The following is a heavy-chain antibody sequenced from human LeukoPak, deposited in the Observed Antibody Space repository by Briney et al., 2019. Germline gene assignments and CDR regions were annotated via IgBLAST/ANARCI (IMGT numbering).Heavy chain of an antibody. CDR2: INLNSGGT. CDR3: AREDFDY. CDR1: GYTFTGYY. Sequence: GASVKVSSKASGYTFTGYYLNWVRQAPGQGLEWMGRINLNSGGTNYAQNFQGRVTMTRDTSISTAYMELNRLRFDDTAVYYCAREDFDYWGQGTLVTVSS. J-gene: IGHJ4*02. V-gene: IGHV1-2*06.